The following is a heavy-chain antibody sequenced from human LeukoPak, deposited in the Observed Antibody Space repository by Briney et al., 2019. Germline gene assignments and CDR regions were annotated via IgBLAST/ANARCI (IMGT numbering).Heavy chain of an antibody. V-gene: IGHV3-21*01. CDR1: GFTFSSYS. CDR3: ARATYGSGSYLADY. Sequence: PGGSLRLSCAASGFTFSSYSMNWVRQAPGKGLEWVSSISSSSSYIYYADSVKGRFTISRDNAKNSLYLQMNSLRAEDTAVYCCARATYGSGSYLADYWGQGTLVTVSS. CDR2: ISSSSSYI. J-gene: IGHJ4*02. D-gene: IGHD3-10*01.